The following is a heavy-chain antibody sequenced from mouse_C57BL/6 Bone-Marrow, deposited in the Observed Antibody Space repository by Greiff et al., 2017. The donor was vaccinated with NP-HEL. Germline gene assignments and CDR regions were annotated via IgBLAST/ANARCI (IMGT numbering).Heavy chain of an antibody. V-gene: IGHV1-72*01. CDR3: ARYYYGSRGWYFDV. J-gene: IGHJ1*03. D-gene: IGHD1-1*01. Sequence: QVQLQQPGGDLVKPGASVKLSCKASGYTFTSYWMHWVKQRPGRGLEWIGRIDPNSGGTKFNEKFKTKATLTVDKPSSTAYMQLSSLTSEDSAVYYCARYYYGSRGWYFDVWGTGTTVTVSS. CDR2: IDPNSGGT. CDR1: GYTFTSYW.